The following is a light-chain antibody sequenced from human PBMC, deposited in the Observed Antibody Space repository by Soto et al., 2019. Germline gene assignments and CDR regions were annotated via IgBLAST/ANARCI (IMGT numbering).Light chain of an antibody. CDR1: QSISSY. CDR2: AAS. J-gene: IGKJ1*01. V-gene: IGKV1-39*01. Sequence: DIQMTQSPSSLSASVGDRVTITCRASQSISSYLNWYQQKPGKAPKLLIYAASSLQSGVPSRFRGSGSGTDFSLTISSLQPEDFATYYWQQSYRTPWTFGQGTKVEIK. CDR3: QQSYRTPWT.